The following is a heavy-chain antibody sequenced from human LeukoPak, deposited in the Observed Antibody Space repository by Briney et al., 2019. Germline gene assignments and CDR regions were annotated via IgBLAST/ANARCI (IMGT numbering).Heavy chain of an antibody. CDR2: IKQDGSEK. CDR3: ARSNYDFWSGYLYYLDY. V-gene: IGHV3-7*01. J-gene: IGHJ4*02. CDR1: GFTFSTYW. Sequence: GGSLRLSCAASGFTFSTYWMSWVRQAPGKGLEWVANIKQDGSEKYYVDSVKGRFTISRDNAKNSLYLQMNSLRAEDTAVYYCARSNYDFWSGYLYYLDYWGQGTLVTISS. D-gene: IGHD3-3*01.